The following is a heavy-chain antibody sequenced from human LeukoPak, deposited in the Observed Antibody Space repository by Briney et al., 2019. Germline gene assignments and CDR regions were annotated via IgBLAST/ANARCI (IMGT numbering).Heavy chain of an antibody. V-gene: IGHV3-21*01. CDR1: GFTFSYYN. Sequence: GGSLRLSCAASGFTFSYYNMNWVRQAPGKGLEWVSSISTSSSYIYYTDSVKGRFTISRDNAKNSLYLQMNSLRAEDTAVYYCARDGEHHSAFDIWGQGAMVTVS. J-gene: IGHJ3*02. CDR3: ARDGEHHSAFDI. CDR2: ISTSSSYI. D-gene: IGHD1/OR15-1a*01.